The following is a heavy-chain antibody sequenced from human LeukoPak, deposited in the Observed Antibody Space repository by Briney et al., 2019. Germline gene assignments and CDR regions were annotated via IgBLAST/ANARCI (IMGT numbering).Heavy chain of an antibody. J-gene: IGHJ6*03. CDR1: GVSISGNY. Sequence: PSETLSLTCTVSGVSISGNYWSWIRQPPGKGLEWIGYIFYTGSTNYNPSLQSRVTILLDTSKNQFSLKLSSVTAADTAVYYCARDKVSGSYSGGVNYYYYMDVWGKGTTVTISS. CDR2: IFYTGST. V-gene: IGHV4-59*12. CDR3: ARDKVSGSYSGGVNYYYYMDV. D-gene: IGHD3-10*01.